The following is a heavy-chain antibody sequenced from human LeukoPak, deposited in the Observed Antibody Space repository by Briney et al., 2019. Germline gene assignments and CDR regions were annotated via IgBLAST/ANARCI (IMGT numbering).Heavy chain of an antibody. CDR2: IRYDGSNK. D-gene: IGHD4-11*01. J-gene: IGHJ4*02. V-gene: IGHV3-30*02. Sequence: PGGSLRLSCAASGFTFSSYGMHWVRQAPGKGLEWVAFIRYDGSNKYYADSVKGRFTISRDNSKNTLYLQMNSLRAEDTAVYYCAKSPENSNFHSMGDYWGQGTLVTVSS. CDR3: AKSPENSNFHSMGDY. CDR1: GFTFSSYG.